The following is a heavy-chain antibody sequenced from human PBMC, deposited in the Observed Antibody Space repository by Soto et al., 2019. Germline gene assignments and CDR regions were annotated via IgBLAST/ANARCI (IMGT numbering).Heavy chain of an antibody. CDR1: GGSISSSSYY. Sequence: QLQLQESGPGLVKPSETLSLTCTVSGGSISSSSYYWGWIRQPPGKGLEWIGSIYYSGSTYYNPSLKSRVPISVDTSKHQFPLKLSSVTAAAPAVYYCASGGQVVVADLPSYWGQGTLVTVSS. J-gene: IGHJ4*02. CDR3: ASGGQVVVADLPSY. CDR2: IYYSGST. D-gene: IGHD3-22*01. V-gene: IGHV4-39*01.